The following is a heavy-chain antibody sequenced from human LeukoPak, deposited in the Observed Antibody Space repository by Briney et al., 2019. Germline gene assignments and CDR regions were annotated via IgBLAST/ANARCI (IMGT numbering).Heavy chain of an antibody. V-gene: IGHV3-33*01. J-gene: IGHJ4*02. CDR1: GFTFSSYG. Sequence: GGSLRLSCAASGFTFSSYGMHWVRQAPGKGLEWVAVIWYDGSNKYYADSVKGRFTISRDNSKNTLYLQMNSLRAEDTAVYYCARAYERFGELSLAYWGQGTLVTVSS. CDR3: ARAYERFGELSLAY. D-gene: IGHD3-10*01. CDR2: IWYDGSNK.